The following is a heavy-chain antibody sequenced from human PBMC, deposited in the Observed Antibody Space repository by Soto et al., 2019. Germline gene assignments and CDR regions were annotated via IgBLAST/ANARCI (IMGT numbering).Heavy chain of an antibody. CDR2: ISGSGGST. CDR1: GFTFSSYA. V-gene: IGHV3-23*01. Sequence: GGSLRLSCAASGFTFSSYAMSWVRQAPGKGLEWVSAISGSGGSTYYADSVKGRFTISRDNSKNTLYLQMNSLRAEDTAVYYCAKDLYPGEIYYYYMDVWGKGTTVTVSS. CDR3: AKDLYPGEIYYYYMDV. J-gene: IGHJ6*03. D-gene: IGHD3-16*01.